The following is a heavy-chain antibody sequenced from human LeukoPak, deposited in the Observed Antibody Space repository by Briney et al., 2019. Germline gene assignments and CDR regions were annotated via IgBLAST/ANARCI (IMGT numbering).Heavy chain of an antibody. CDR1: GFTFSSFW. J-gene: IGHJ4*02. D-gene: IGHD2-15*01. CDR2: IKEDGSEK. Sequence: GGSLRLSCAASGFTFSSFWMSWVCQAPGKGLEWVANIKEDGSEKYYLGSMKGRFTISRDNARNSLHLQMNSLRAEDTAVYYCATHSGWRFDYWGQGTLVTVSS. CDR3: ATHSGWRFDY. V-gene: IGHV3-7*01.